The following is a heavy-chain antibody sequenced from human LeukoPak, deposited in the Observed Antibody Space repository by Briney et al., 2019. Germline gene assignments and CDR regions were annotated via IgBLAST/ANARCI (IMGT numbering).Heavy chain of an antibody. CDR1: GGSITSYY. Sequence: SETLSLTCTVSGGSITSYYWSWIRQPAGKGLEWIGRIYTSGSTNYNPSLKSRVTMSLDTSKNQFSLKLTSVTAADTAVYYCARDTWLYCGGSCYSWFDPWGLGTLVTVSS. D-gene: IGHD2-15*01. V-gene: IGHV4-4*07. CDR3: ARDTWLYCGGSCYSWFDP. J-gene: IGHJ5*02. CDR2: IYTSGST.